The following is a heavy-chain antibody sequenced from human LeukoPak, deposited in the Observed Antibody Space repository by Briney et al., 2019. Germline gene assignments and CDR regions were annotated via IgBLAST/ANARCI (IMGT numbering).Heavy chain of an antibody. D-gene: IGHD3-16*01. CDR1: GFTFSSYW. CDR3: ARVMSASVWRSYGSYYYYYYMDI. Sequence: GGSLRLSCAAAGFTFSSYWMSWVRQAPGKGLEWVANIKQDGSEKYSVDSVRGRFTISRDNAKNSLYMQMNSLRAEDTAVYYCARVMSASVWRSYGSYYYYYYMDIWGKGTTVTVSS. V-gene: IGHV3-7*01. CDR2: IKQDGSEK. J-gene: IGHJ6*03.